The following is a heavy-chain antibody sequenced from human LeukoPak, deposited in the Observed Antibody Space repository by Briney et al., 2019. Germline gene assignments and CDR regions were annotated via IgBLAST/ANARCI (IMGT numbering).Heavy chain of an antibody. J-gene: IGHJ4*02. CDR2: LSTSGGST. CDR1: GFTFGTYA. V-gene: IGHV3-23*01. D-gene: IGHD6-13*01. CDR3: AKGGSWSHFDY. Sequence: PGGSLRLSCAASGFTFGTYAMSWVRQAPGKGLEWVSSLSTSGGSTYYADSVKGRFTISRDNSQNTLYLQLNSLRAEDTAVYFCAKGGSWSHFDYWGQGTLVTVSP.